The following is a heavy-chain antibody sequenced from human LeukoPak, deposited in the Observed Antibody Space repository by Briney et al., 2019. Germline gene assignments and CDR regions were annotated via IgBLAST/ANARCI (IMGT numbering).Heavy chain of an antibody. CDR2: INSDGSST. Sequence: GGSLRLSCAASGFTFSSYWMHWVRQAPGKGLVWVTRINSDGSSTTYADSVKGRFTSSRDNSKNTLYLQMNSLRAEDTAVYYCAKDTEGYYDSSGYADHWGQGTLVTVSS. D-gene: IGHD3-22*01. CDR3: AKDTEGYYDSSGYADH. J-gene: IGHJ5*02. CDR1: GFTFSSYW. V-gene: IGHV3-74*01.